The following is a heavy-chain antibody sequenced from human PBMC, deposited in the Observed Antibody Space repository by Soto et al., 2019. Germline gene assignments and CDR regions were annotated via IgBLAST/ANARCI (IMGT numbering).Heavy chain of an antibody. Sequence: ASVKVSCKASGYTFTSYAMHWVRQAPRQRLEWMGWINAGNGNTKYSQKFQGRVTITRDTSASTAYMELSSLRSEDTAVYYCATYYDILIPFDYWGQGTLVTVSS. CDR1: GYTFTSYA. CDR3: ATYYDILIPFDY. V-gene: IGHV1-3*01. D-gene: IGHD3-9*01. CDR2: INAGNGNT. J-gene: IGHJ4*02.